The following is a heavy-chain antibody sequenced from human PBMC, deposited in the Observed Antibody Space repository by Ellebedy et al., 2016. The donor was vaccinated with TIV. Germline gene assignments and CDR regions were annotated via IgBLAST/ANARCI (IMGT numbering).Heavy chain of an antibody. CDR1: GFTFSSYS. CDR2: INQDGSEK. Sequence: PGGSLRLSCAASGFTFSSYSMIWVRQAPGKGLEWLANINQDGSEKYYVDSVKGRFTISRDNAENSLYLQINSLRAEDTAVYYCARNRYYDSSGYYHYFDYWGQGTLVTVSS. D-gene: IGHD3-22*01. CDR3: ARNRYYDSSGYYHYFDY. J-gene: IGHJ4*02. V-gene: IGHV3-7*01.